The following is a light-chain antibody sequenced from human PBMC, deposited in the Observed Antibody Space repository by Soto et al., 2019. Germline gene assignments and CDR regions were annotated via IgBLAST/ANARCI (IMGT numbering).Light chain of an antibody. CDR2: GAS. Sequence: EIVLTQSPGTLSLSPGERATLSCRASQSVSSSYLAWYQQKPGQAPRLLIYGASSRATGIPDRFSGSGSGTDFTLTISRLEPEDFAVYYCQQYGSSPYTFRQATKLEIK. CDR3: QQYGSSPYT. V-gene: IGKV3-20*01. CDR1: QSVSSSY. J-gene: IGKJ2*01.